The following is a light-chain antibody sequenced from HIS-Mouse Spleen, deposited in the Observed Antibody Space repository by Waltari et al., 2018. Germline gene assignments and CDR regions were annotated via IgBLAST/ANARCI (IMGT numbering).Light chain of an antibody. CDR3: YSTDSSGNHRV. J-gene: IGLJ2*01. V-gene: IGLV3-10*01. Sequence: SYELTQPPSVSVSPGQTARITCSGDALPKKYSYWYQQKPGQALVLVIYEDSKRPSGIPERFSGSSSGTMATLTISGAQVEDEADYYCYSTDSSGNHRVFGGGTKLTVL. CDR2: EDS. CDR1: ALPKKY.